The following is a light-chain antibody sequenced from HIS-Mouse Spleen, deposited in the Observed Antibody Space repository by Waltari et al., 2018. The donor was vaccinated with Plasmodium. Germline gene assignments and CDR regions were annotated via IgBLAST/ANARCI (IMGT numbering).Light chain of an antibody. CDR1: QSVSSN. J-gene: IGKJ3*01. Sequence: EIVMTQSPATLSVSPGERATLSCRASQSVSSNLAWYQQKPGQAPGLLIYCASARATGIAARFSGSGSGTEFTLTISSLQSEDFAVYYCQQYNNWPPEGAFGPGTKVDIK. CDR2: CAS. CDR3: QQYNNWPPEGA. V-gene: IGKV3-15*01.